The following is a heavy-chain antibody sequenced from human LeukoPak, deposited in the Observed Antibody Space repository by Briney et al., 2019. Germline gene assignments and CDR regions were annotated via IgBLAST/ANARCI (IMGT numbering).Heavy chain of an antibody. J-gene: IGHJ6*02. CDR2: ISSGSSDT. CDR3: ARGHYGMRV. Sequence: GGSLRLSCAASGFTLSDHYMSWIRQAPGKGLEWVSYISSGSSDTNYADSVKGRFTISRDNAKNSLYLQMNSLRVEDTAVYYCARGHYGMRVWGQGTTVTVSS. V-gene: IGHV3-11*05. CDR1: GFTLSDHY.